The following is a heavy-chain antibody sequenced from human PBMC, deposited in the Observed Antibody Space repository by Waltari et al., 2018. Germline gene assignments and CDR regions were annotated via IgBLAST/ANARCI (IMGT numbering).Heavy chain of an antibody. Sequence: QVQLVQSGTEVKKPGASVKVSCQASGYSFTDYHLHRERQTPGQGLEWLGWINPKNGDTGYAQNFLGRVTMTRDTSINTVYMDLSGLRSDDTAVFYCARDPGPIVGAPDYWGQGTLVTVSS. D-gene: IGHD1-26*01. CDR2: INPKNGDT. V-gene: IGHV1-2*02. CDR3: ARDPGPIVGAPDY. J-gene: IGHJ4*02. CDR1: GYSFTDYH.